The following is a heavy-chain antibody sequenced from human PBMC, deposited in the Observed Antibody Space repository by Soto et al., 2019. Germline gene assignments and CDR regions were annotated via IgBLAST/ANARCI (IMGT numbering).Heavy chain of an antibody. Sequence: EVQLVQSGAEVKKPGESLRISCKGSGDRFTNYWISWVRQMPGKGLEWMGRIDPSDSYTNYSPSFQGHVTISADKSIITAYLQWSSLKASDTAMYFCAREGTYMFRGVGPWGQGTLVTVSS. CDR2: IDPSDSYT. J-gene: IGHJ5*02. CDR3: AREGTYMFRGVGP. D-gene: IGHD3-10*01. V-gene: IGHV5-10-1*01. CDR1: GDRFTNYW.